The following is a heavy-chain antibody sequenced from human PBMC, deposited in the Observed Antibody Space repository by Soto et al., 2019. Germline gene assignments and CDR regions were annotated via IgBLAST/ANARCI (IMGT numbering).Heavy chain of an antibody. V-gene: IGHV4-4*02. CDR2: IYHSGRT. D-gene: IGHD2-2*01. Sequence: QVQLQESGPGLVKPSGTLSLTCAVSGGSISSSNWWSWVRQPPGKGLEWIGEIYHSGRTNYTPSLKSRVTLSVVKSKXHFSLKLSSVTAADRAVYYCARDRDRGRQVPFDYWGQGTLVTVSS. CDR1: GGSISSSNW. J-gene: IGHJ4*02. CDR3: ARDRDRGRQVPFDY.